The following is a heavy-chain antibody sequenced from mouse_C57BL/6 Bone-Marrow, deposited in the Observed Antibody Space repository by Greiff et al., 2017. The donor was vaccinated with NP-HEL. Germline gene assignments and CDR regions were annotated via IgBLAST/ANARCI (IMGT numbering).Heavy chain of an antibody. J-gene: IGHJ1*03. CDR2: NDPNSGGT. V-gene: IGHV1-72*01. Sequence: QVQLKQPGAELVKPGASVKLSCKASGYTFTSYWMHWVKQRPGRGLEWIGRNDPNSGGTKYNEKFKSKATLTVDKPSSTAYMQLSSLTSEDSAVYYCARKKGANWDWYFDVWGTGTTVTVSS. CDR3: ARKKGANWDWYFDV. CDR1: GYTFTSYW. D-gene: IGHD4-1*01.